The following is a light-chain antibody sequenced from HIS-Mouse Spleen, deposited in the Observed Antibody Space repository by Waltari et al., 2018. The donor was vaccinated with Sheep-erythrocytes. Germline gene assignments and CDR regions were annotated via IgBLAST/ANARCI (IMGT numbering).Light chain of an antibody. CDR1: SSDVGSYNL. CDR3: CSYAGSSTWV. V-gene: IGLV2-23*01. Sequence: QSALTQPASVSGSPGQSITISCTGTSSDVGSYNLVSWYQQHPGKAPKLMIYEGSKRPSGVYNRLSSSKSRNTASLTISGLQAEDEADYYCCSYAGSSTWVFGGGTKLTVL. J-gene: IGLJ3*02. CDR2: EGS.